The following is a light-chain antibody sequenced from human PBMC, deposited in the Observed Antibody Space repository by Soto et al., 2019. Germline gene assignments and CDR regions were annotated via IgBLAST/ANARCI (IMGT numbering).Light chain of an antibody. V-gene: IGKV1-9*01. J-gene: IGKJ2*02. CDR1: QGISSY. Sequence: IPLTQPPSFLPASVGDRVTITCRASQGISSYLAGYQQKPGKAPKLLIYAASTLQSGVPSRFSGSGSGTEFTLTISSLQPEDFATYYCQQLNSYPRTFGQGTKLEIK. CDR3: QQLNSYPRT. CDR2: AAS.